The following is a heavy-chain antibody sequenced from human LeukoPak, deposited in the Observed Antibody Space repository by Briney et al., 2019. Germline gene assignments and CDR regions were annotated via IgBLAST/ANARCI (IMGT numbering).Heavy chain of an antibody. CDR1: GFTVSGYS. CDR2: ISSSGSTI. D-gene: IGHD3-10*02. Sequence: PGGSLRLSCAASGFTVSGYSMSWVRQAPGKGLEWVSYISSSGSTIYYADSVKGRFTISRDNAKNSLYLQMNSLRAEDTAVYYCAELGITIIGGVWGKGTTVTISS. CDR3: AELGITIIGGV. J-gene: IGHJ6*04. V-gene: IGHV3-11*04.